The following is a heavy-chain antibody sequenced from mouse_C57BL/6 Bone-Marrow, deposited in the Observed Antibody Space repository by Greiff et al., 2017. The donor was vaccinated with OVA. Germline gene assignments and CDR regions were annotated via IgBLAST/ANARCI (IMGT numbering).Heavy chain of an antibody. CDR1: GFNIKDYY. CDR3: TTSYYYGSSPYAMDY. CDR2: IDPEDGDT. D-gene: IGHD1-1*01. J-gene: IGHJ4*01. V-gene: IGHV14-1*01. Sequence: EVQLQQSGAELVRPGASVKLSCTASGFNIKDYYMHWVKQRPEQGLEWIGRIDPEDGDTEYAPKFQGKATMTADTSSNTAYLQLSSLTSEDTAVYYCTTSYYYGSSPYAMDYWGQGTSVTVSS.